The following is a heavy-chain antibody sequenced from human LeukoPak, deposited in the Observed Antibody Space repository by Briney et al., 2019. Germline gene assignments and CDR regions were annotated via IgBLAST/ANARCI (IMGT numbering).Heavy chain of an antibody. V-gene: IGHV3-23*01. CDR2: ITGGGGST. D-gene: IGHD6-19*01. CDR1: GFTFSNYA. J-gene: IGHJ4*02. CDR3: ARDLAGIFDY. Sequence: GGSLRLSCAASGFTFSNYAMSWVRQAPGKGLEWVSTITGGGGSTYYADSLKGRLTISRDNSKNTLFLQMKSLRAEDTALYYCARDLAGIFDYWGQGTLVTVSS.